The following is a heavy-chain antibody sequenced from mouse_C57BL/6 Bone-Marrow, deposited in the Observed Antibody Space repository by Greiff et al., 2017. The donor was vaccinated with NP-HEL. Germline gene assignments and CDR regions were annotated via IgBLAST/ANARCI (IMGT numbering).Heavy chain of an antibody. V-gene: IGHV8-12*01. Sequence: QVQLKESGPGILQSSQTLSLTCSFSGFSLSTSGMGVSWIRQPSGKGLEWLAHIYWDDDKRYNPSLKSRRTISKDTSRNQLFLKITSVDTADTATYYCARSRVVTTYYAMDYWGQGTSVTVSS. CDR3: ARSRVVTTYYAMDY. J-gene: IGHJ4*01. CDR1: GFSLSTSGMG. CDR2: IYWDDDK. D-gene: IGHD2-2*01.